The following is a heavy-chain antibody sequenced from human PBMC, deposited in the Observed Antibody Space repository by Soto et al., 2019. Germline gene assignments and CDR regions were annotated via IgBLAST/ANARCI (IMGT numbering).Heavy chain of an antibody. CDR3: AHRGITGTTDWFGP. CDR1: GFSLSISGVA. Sequence: QITLKESGPTLVKPTQTLTLTCTFSGFSLSISGVAVGWIRQPPGKALEWLALIYWDDDKRYSPSLKIRLTITTDTTKNQVGLTMTNMDPVDTATYYCAHRGITGTTDWFGPWDQGTLVTVSS. D-gene: IGHD1-7*01. J-gene: IGHJ5*02. V-gene: IGHV2-5*02. CDR2: IYWDDDK.